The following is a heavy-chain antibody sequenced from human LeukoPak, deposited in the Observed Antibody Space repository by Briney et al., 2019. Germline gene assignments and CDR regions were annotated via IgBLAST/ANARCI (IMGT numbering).Heavy chain of an antibody. CDR1: GFTFRTTW. J-gene: IGHJ4*02. D-gene: IGHD2-15*01. V-gene: IGHV3-74*01. CDR3: GGDRNYSIDY. Sequence: GGSLRLSCAASGFTFRTTWMHWVRQAPGKGLVWVSRINTDGTTTYADSVQGRFTIFRDNTKNTLYLQMDSLRVEDTAVYYCGGDRNYSIDYWGQGTLVTVSS. CDR2: INTDGTT.